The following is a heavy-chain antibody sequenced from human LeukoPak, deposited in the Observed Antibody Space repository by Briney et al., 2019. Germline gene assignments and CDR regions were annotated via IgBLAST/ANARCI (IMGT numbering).Heavy chain of an antibody. Sequence: ASVKVSCKASGYTVTSYYMHWVRQAPGQGLEWVGIINPSGGSTSYAQKFKGRVTMTRDTSTSTVHMELSSLRSEDTAVYYCARVGIAARYYFDYWGQGTLVIVSS. J-gene: IGHJ4*02. CDR3: ARVGIAARYYFDY. V-gene: IGHV1-46*01. CDR2: INPSGGST. CDR1: GYTVTSYY. D-gene: IGHD6-6*01.